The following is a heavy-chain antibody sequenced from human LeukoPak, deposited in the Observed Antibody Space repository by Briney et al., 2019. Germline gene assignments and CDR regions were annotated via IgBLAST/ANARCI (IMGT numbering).Heavy chain of an antibody. CDR2: IYYSGST. CDR3: ARRDRYSSGQFDH. D-gene: IGHD5-18*01. J-gene: IGHJ4*02. CDR1: GDSISRSNYY. V-gene: IGHV4-39*01. Sequence: SETLSLTCSVSGDSISRSNYYWGWIRQPPGKGLEWIGSIYYSGSTYYNPSLKSRVTMSVDTSKNQFSLNMTSVTATDTAVYYCARRDRYSSGQFDHWGQGTLVTVSS.